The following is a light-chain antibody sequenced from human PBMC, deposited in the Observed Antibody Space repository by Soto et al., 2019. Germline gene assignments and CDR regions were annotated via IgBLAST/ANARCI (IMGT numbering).Light chain of an antibody. V-gene: IGLV1-51*01. CDR3: GAWDDSLNVYV. CDR1: SSNLAYNS. CDR2: DDN. Sequence: QSVLTHPPSVSAAPGQGVTISCSGSSSNLAYNSLSWYQQLPGTAPKLLIYDDNKRPSGIPARFSGSKSGTSATLGITGLETGDEADYYCGAWDDSLNVYVVGSGTKLTVL. J-gene: IGLJ1*01.